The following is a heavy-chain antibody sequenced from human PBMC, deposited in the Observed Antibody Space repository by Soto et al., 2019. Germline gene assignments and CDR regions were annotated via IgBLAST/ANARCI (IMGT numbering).Heavy chain of an antibody. D-gene: IGHD3-3*01. CDR2: LYYGGSA. CDR1: GVSIRSYY. CDR3: AGEGALATFGVV. Sequence: QVQLQESGPGLVKSSETLSLTCTVSGVSIRSYYWTWIRQPPGRGLEWIGHLYYGGSANYNPSLKSRVTISLDTSKNQFYLRLTSVTAADTAVYYCAGEGALATFGVVWGQGTRVTVSS. V-gene: IGHV4-59*01. J-gene: IGHJ4*02.